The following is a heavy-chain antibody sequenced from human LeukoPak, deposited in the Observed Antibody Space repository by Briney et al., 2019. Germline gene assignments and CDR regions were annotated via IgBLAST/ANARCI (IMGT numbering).Heavy chain of an antibody. V-gene: IGHV3-7*03. D-gene: IGHD3-22*01. CDR2: IKQDGSEK. Sequence: GGSLRLSCAASGFTFSSYWMSWVRQAPGKGLEWVANIKQDGSEKYYVDSVKGRFTISRDNAKNSLYLQMNSLRAEDTAVYYCAKSPIGYYDSSGYYYDPMIFDYWGQGTLVTVSS. CDR1: GFTFSSYW. J-gene: IGHJ4*02. CDR3: AKSPIGYYDSSGYYYDPMIFDY.